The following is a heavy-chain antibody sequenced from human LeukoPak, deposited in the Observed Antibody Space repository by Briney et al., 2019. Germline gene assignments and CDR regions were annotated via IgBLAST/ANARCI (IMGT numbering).Heavy chain of an antibody. V-gene: IGHV7-4-1*02. CDR2: INTNTGNP. J-gene: IGHJ3*02. D-gene: IGHD3-9*01. CDR3: ARGFSFDWAIRVNAFDI. CDR1: GYTFTSYA. Sequence: ASVKVSCKASGYTFTSYAMNWVRQAPGQGLEWMGWINTNTGNPTYAQGFTGRFVFSLDTSVSTAYLQISSLKAEDTAVYYCARGFSFDWAIRVNAFDIWGQGTMVTVSS.